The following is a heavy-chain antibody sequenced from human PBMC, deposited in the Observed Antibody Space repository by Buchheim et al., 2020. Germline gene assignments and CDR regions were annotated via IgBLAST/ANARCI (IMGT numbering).Heavy chain of an antibody. Sequence: VQLQESGPGLVKPSETLSLTCSVFGDSASSGTFYWSWIRRPPGKGLEWIGYAFYSGSTNYNPSLKNRVSISLQSSKNQFSLRLNSVTAADTAVYYCARRRRCGGDCYSIDYWGQGT. CDR3: ARRRRCGGDCYSIDY. J-gene: IGHJ4*02. CDR2: AFYSGST. CDR1: GDSASSGTFY. V-gene: IGHV4-61*01. D-gene: IGHD2-21*02.